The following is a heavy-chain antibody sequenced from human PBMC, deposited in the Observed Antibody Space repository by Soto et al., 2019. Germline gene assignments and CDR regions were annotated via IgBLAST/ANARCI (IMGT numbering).Heavy chain of an antibody. Sequence: EVQLVESGGGLAQPGGSLRLSCAASGFTVSSNYMSWVRQAPGKGLEWVSVIYSGGSTYYADSVKGRFTISRHNSKNTLYLQMSSLRAEDTAVYYCARDYYGSGSYYPYYYYYGMDVWGQGTTVTVSS. CDR3: ARDYYGSGSYYPYYYYYGMDV. CDR2: IYSGGST. D-gene: IGHD3-10*01. V-gene: IGHV3-53*04. J-gene: IGHJ6*02. CDR1: GFTVSSNY.